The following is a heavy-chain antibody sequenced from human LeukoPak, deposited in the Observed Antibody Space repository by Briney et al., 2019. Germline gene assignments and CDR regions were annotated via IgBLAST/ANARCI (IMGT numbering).Heavy chain of an antibody. CDR2: ISGSGGST. V-gene: IGHV3-23*01. CDR3: AKDQSKVRAPGKNWFDP. Sequence: GGSLRLSCAASGFTFSSYAMSWVRQAPGKGLEWVSAISGSGGSTYYADSVKGRFTISRDNSKNTLYLQMNSLRAEDTAVYYCAKDQSKVRAPGKNWFDPWGQGTLVTVSS. D-gene: IGHD3-10*01. CDR1: GFTFSSYA. J-gene: IGHJ5*02.